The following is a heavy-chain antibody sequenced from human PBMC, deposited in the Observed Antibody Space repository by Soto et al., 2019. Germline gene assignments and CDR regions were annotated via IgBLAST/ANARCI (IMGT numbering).Heavy chain of an antibody. J-gene: IGHJ4*02. CDR1: GYTFANYW. D-gene: IGHD6-13*01. V-gene: IGHV5-51*01. CDR3: ARSPRSSPYFDY. CDR2: IYPGDHET. Sequence: GESLKISCESSGYTFANYWIGWVRQEPGKGLEWMGIIYPGDHETRYSPSFHGKVTISADKPINTAYLQWNSLEASDTAFYFCARSPRSSPYFDYWGQGALVTVSS.